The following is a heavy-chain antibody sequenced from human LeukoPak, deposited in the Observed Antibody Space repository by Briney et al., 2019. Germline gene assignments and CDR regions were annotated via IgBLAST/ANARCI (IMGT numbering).Heavy chain of an antibody. D-gene: IGHD3-22*01. V-gene: IGHV3-48*01. Sequence: GGSLRLSCAASGFTFSSYSMNWVRQAPGKGLEWVSYISSSSSSTIYYADSVQGRFTISRDNSKNTLYLQMDSLRAEDTAIYYCAKARSGYGLDNWGQGALVTVSS. CDR1: GFTFSSYS. CDR2: ISSSSSSTI. CDR3: AKARSGYGLDN. J-gene: IGHJ4*02.